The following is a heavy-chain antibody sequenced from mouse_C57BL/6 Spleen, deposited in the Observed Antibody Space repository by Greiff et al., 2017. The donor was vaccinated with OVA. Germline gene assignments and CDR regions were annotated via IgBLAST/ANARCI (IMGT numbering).Heavy chain of an antibody. CDR2: ICRGGST. D-gene: IGHD2-1*01. CDR3: AKYCGNPDCYAMDY. Sequence: QVQLQQSGPGLVQPSQSLSITCTVSGFSLTSYGVHWVRQSPGKGLEWLGAICRGGSTDYNAAFMSRLSITTDNPKSEVFCKMNSLRADDTAVYYGAKYCGNPDCYAMDYWGQGTSVTVAS. CDR1: GFSLTSYG. V-gene: IGHV2-5*01. J-gene: IGHJ4*01.